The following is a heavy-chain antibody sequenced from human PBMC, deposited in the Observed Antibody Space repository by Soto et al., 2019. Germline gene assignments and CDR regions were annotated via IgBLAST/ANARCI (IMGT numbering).Heavy chain of an antibody. J-gene: IGHJ4*02. V-gene: IGHV4-31*03. Sequence: TLSLTCTVSVGSSSSGGYYWSWIRHHPGKGLEWIGYIYYSGDTYYNPSLKSRVTMSVDTSKNQFSLNLSSMTAADTAVYYCIDYWGQGTLVTVSS. CDR2: IYYSGDT. CDR1: VGSSSSGGYY. CDR3: IDY.